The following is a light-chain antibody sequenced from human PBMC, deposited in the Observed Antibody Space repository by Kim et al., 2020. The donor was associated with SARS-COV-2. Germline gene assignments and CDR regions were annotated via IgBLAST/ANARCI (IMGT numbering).Light chain of an antibody. Sequence: SSELTQDPAVSVALGQTVRITCQGDSLRKYYASWYQQKPGQAPILLISGNNNRPSGIPDRCSGSSSGNTASLTIAGAQAEDEADYYCNSRDTSNFVIFGGGTQLTVL. V-gene: IGLV3-19*01. CDR3: NSRDTSNFVI. J-gene: IGLJ2*01. CDR2: GNN. CDR1: SLRKYY.